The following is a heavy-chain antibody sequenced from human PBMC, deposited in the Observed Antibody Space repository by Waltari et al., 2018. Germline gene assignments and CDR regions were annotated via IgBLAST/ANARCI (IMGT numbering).Heavy chain of an antibody. J-gene: IGHJ3*01. V-gene: IGHV1-69-2*01. Sequence: EVQLLQSGAELKEPGTTVRISCKVSGYTFSDYYIHWVQQAPGKGLRWMGLAVPEDAEPTYADHFQGRVTISADTSTDTAFMELSSLSSEDTAVFYCATALGDSSSASRPFDFWGQGTMITVSS. CDR1: GYTFSDYY. CDR2: AVPEDAEP. CDR3: ATALGDSSSASRPFDF. D-gene: IGHD6-19*01.